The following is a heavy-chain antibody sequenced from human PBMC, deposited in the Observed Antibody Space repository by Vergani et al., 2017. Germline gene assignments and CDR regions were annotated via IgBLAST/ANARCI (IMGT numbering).Heavy chain of an antibody. Sequence: EVQLVESGGGLVKSGGSLRLSCVASGFTFTDAWMSWVRQAPGKGLEWIGHIRNKANSYTTEYAPSVKGRFIISRDDSRNMLYLDVISLETEDTAVYYCTTDLATPSPPDGRDYFDHWWQGTLLTVSS. CDR3: TTDLATPSPPDGRDYFDH. V-gene: IGHV3-15*05. CDR1: GFTFTDAW. D-gene: IGHD2-21*01. J-gene: IGHJ4*02. CDR2: IRNKANSYTT.